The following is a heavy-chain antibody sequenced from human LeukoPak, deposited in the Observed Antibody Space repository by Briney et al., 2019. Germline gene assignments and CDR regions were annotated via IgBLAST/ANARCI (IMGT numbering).Heavy chain of an antibody. V-gene: IGHV4-59*01. D-gene: IGHD3-22*01. CDR3: AREGYYDSYAFDI. J-gene: IGHJ3*02. CDR1: GGSISSYY. Sequence: SETLSLTCTVSGGSISSYYWSWIRQPPGKGLEWIGYIYYSGSTNYNPSLKSRVTISVDTSKNQFPLKLSSVTAADTAVYYCAREGYYDSYAFDIWGQGTMVTVSS. CDR2: IYYSGST.